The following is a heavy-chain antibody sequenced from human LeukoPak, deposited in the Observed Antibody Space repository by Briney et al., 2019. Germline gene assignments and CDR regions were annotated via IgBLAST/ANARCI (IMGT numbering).Heavy chain of an antibody. CDR3: AKRSCSGGSSNFDS. Sequence: AGSLSLTCAASGFTISNYAMSWVRQAPGQGLERVSAIRDSGGATTCADSVKGRFSTSRDNSKKTLYLQMNSLRAEDTAIYFCAKRSCSGGSSNFDSWGQGTVVTVSS. J-gene: IGHJ4*02. D-gene: IGHD2-15*01. CDR1: GFTISNYA. CDR2: IRDSGGAT. V-gene: IGHV3-23*01.